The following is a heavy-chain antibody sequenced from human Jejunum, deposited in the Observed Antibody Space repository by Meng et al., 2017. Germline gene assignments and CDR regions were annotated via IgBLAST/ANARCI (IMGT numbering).Heavy chain of an antibody. CDR2: IYYTWST. V-gene: IGHV4-31*03. D-gene: IGHD5-24*01. Sequence: QVQLLESGRAMVKPSQTLSLTCTVSGGSLSSGGYYWNWIRQHAGRGLEWIGYIYYTWSTDYNPSLRRRVTISRDTSKNQFSLKVTTVTAAGTAMYYCLARDGYNSPALGYWGQGNLVTVSS. CDR3: LARDGYNSPALGY. J-gene: IGHJ4*02. CDR1: GGSLSSGGYY.